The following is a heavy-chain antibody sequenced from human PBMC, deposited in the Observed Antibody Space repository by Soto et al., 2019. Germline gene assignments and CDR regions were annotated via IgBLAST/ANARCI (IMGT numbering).Heavy chain of an antibody. CDR1: GFTFSSYG. D-gene: IGHD1-1*01. J-gene: IGHJ4*02. CDR3: AKEDRTTGTPMKIDFFDY. CDR2: ISYDGGNK. Sequence: PGGSLRLSCAASGFTFSSYGMHWVRQAPGKGLEWVAVISYDGGNKYYADSVKGRFTISRDNSKNTLYLQMNSLRAEDTAVYYCAKEDRTTGTPMKIDFFDYWGQGTLVTVSS. V-gene: IGHV3-30*18.